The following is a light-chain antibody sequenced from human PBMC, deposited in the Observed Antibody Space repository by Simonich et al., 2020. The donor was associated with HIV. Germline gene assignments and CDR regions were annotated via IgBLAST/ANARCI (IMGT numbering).Light chain of an antibody. J-gene: IGKJ3*01. CDR3: QQSNNWPLT. CDR1: QSVSSN. V-gene: IGKV3-15*01. CDR2: GAS. Sequence: EIVMTQSLATLSVSPGERATLSCRASQSVSSNLAWYQQKPGQAPRLLIYGASTRATGIPARFSGSGSGTEFTLTISSMQSEDFAVYYCQQSNNWPLTFGPGTKVDIK.